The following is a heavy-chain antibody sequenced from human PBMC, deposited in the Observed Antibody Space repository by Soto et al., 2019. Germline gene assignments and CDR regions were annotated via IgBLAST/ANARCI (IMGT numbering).Heavy chain of an antibody. D-gene: IGHD2-15*01. CDR2: IYYSGST. CDR1: GGSISSYY. CDR3: ARHEVDNWLDP. J-gene: IGHJ5*02. V-gene: IGHV4-59*08. Sequence: PSETLSLTCTVSGGSISSYYWSWIRQPPGKGLEWIGYIYYSGSTNYNPSLKGRVTISVDTSKNQFSLKLSSVTAADTAVYYCARHEVDNWLDPWGQGTLVTVSS.